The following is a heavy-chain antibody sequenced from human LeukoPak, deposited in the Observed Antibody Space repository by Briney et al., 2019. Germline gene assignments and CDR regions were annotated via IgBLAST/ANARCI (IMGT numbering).Heavy chain of an antibody. CDR2: IYYSGST. V-gene: IGHV4-59*01. Sequence: PSETLSLTCTVSGGSISSYYWSWIRQPPGKGLEWIGYIYYSGSTNYNPSLKSRVTISVDTSKNQFSLKLSSVTAADTAVYYCARVKKITVIVVVPDWYFDLWGRGTLVTVSS. J-gene: IGHJ2*01. D-gene: IGHD3-22*01. CDR1: GGSISSYY. CDR3: ARVKKITVIVVVPDWYFDL.